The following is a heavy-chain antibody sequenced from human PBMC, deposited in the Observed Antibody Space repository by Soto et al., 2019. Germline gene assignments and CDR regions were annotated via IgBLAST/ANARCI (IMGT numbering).Heavy chain of an antibody. V-gene: IGHV3-48*03. J-gene: IGHJ5*02. CDR2: ISRSGSTI. CDR1: GFTFSSYE. CDR3: ARVKNDFWNWFDP. D-gene: IGHD3-3*01. Sequence: EVQLVESGGGSVQPGGSLRLSCAASGFTFSSYEMNWVRQAPGKGLEWVSHISRSGSTIYYADLVKGRFTISRDNAKNSLYLQMNSLRAEDTAIYYCARVKNDFWNWFDPWGQGTLVTVSS.